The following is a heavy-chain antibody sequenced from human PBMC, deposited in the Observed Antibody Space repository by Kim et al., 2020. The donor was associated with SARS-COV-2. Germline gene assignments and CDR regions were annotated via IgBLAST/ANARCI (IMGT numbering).Heavy chain of an antibody. D-gene: IGHD6-19*01. J-gene: IGHJ5*02. V-gene: IGHV4-34*01. Sequence: SETLSLTCAVYGGSFSGYYWSWIRQPPGKGLEWIGEINHSGSTNYNPSLKSRVTISVDTSKNQFSLKLSSVTAADTAVYYCAREYSSGWLGAWGQGTLVTVSS. CDR2: INHSGST. CDR3: AREYSSGWLGA. CDR1: GGSFSGYY.